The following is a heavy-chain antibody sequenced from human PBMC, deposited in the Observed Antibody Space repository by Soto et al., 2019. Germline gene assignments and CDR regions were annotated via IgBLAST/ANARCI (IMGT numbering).Heavy chain of an antibody. V-gene: IGHV4-59*08. J-gene: IGHJ5*02. CDR3: ARHGGGYYSLNWFDP. CDR2: IYYSGST. CDR1: GGSISSYY. D-gene: IGHD2-15*01. Sequence: PSETLSLTCTVSGGSISSYYWSLIRQPPGKGLEWIGYIYYSGSTNYNPSLKSRVTISVDTSKNQFSLKLSSVTAADTAVYYRARHGGGYYSLNWFDPWGQGTLVTVSS.